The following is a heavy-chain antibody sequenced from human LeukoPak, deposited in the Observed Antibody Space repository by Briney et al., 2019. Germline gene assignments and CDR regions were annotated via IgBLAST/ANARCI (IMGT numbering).Heavy chain of an antibody. CDR3: TRDLAAAAT. CDR2: INQDGKKR. V-gene: IGHV3-7*03. J-gene: IGHJ5*02. D-gene: IGHD6-13*01. CDR1: GFTFSTYW. Sequence: GGSLRLSCAASGFTFSTYWISWVRQAPGKGLEWVANINQDGKKRYYVDSVKGRFTISRDNAKNSLYLQMNSLTAEDTAVYYCTRDLAAAATWGQGTLVTVSS.